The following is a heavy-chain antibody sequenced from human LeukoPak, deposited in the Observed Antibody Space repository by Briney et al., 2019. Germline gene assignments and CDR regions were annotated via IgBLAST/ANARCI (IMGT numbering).Heavy chain of an antibody. CDR3: GTGSAFDI. Sequence: GGSLRLSCAGSGFIFSKAWMSWGRQAPGKGLEWVGRIKTKSDGGTTDYAAPVKGRFTISRDDSKNTLHLHMNSLRTEDTAVYYCGTGSAFDIWGRGAMVTVSS. CDR2: IKTKSDGGTT. CDR1: GFIFSKAW. V-gene: IGHV3-15*01. D-gene: IGHD1-1*01. J-gene: IGHJ3*02.